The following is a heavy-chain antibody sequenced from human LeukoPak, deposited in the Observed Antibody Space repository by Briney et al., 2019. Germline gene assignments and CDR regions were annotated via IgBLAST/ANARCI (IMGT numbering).Heavy chain of an antibody. D-gene: IGHD4-17*01. CDR2: INHSGST. CDR1: GGSFSTYY. J-gene: IGHJ4*02. Sequence: SETLSLTCAVYGGSFSTYYCSWIRQPPGKGLEWIGEINHSGSTNYNPSLKSRVTISVDTSKNQFSLKLSSVTAADTAVFYCARVAGYGDPFDYWGQGTLVTVSS. V-gene: IGHV4-34*01. CDR3: ARVAGYGDPFDY.